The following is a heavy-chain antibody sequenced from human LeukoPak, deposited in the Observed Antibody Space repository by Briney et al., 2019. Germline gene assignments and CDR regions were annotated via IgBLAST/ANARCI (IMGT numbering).Heavy chain of an antibody. V-gene: IGHV3-20*04. Sequence: RPGGSLRLSCAASGFTFDDYGMNWVRQAPGKGLEWVSVISYSGTPNYAASVKGRFTISTDNSKNTLYLQMNSLRAEDTAVYYCARQLGCLRSDCRYFYMDVWGKGTTVTISS. CDR1: GFTFDDYG. D-gene: IGHD2-21*02. J-gene: IGHJ6*04. CDR3: ARQLGCLRSDCRYFYMDV. CDR2: ISYSGTP.